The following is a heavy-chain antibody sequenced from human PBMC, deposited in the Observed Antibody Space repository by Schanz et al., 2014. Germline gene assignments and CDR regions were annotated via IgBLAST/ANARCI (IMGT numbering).Heavy chain of an antibody. CDR2: IIPILGIA. D-gene: IGHD4-17*01. V-gene: IGHV1-69*02. CDR1: GYTFNNYT. Sequence: QVLQVQSGSELKKPGTSVKVSCKASGYTFNNYTYVMIWVRQAPGQGLEWMGWIIPILGIANYAQNFQGRVTITADKSTSTAYMELTSLRSEDTAVYYCARGYGDSPTDFWGQGTLVTVSS. CDR3: ARGYGDSPTDF. J-gene: IGHJ4*02.